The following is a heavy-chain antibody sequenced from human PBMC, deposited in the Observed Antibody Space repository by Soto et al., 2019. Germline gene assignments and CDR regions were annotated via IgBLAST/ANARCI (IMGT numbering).Heavy chain of an antibody. J-gene: IGHJ6*02. V-gene: IGHV1-3*01. CDR1: GYTFTSYA. D-gene: IGHD3-10*01. Sequence: GASVKVSCKASGYTFTSYAMHCVRQAPGQRLEWMGWINAGNGNTKYSQRFQGRVTITRDTSASTAYMELSSLRSEDTAVYYCATITMVRGVDNYYYYGMDVWGQGTTVTVS. CDR2: INAGNGNT. CDR3: ATITMVRGVDNYYYYGMDV.